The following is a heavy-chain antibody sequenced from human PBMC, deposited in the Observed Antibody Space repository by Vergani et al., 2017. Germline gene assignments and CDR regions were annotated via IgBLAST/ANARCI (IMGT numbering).Heavy chain of an antibody. CDR3: ARSPIGSYPLRYWYFDL. CDR2: IIPIFGTA. V-gene: IGHV1-69*01. CDR1: GGTFSSYA. Sequence: QVQLVQSGAEVKKPGSSVKVSCKASGGTFSSYAISWVRQAPGQGLEWMGGIIPIFGTANYAQKFQGRVTITADESTSTAYMELSSLRSEATAVYYCARSPIGSYPLRYWYFDLWGRGTLVTVSS. D-gene: IGHD1-26*01. J-gene: IGHJ2*01.